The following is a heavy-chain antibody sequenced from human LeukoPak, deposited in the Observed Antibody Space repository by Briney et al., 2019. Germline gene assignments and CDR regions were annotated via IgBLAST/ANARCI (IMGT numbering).Heavy chain of an antibody. D-gene: IGHD4-17*01. CDR3: ARLWATVIDWGAFDI. J-gene: IGHJ3*02. Sequence: GSLRLSCAAAGFTFSDYWMSWGRQAPGKGLEWVANIKQDGSEKYYVDSVKGRFTISRDNDKNSMYLQMNSMRVEETAVYYCARLWATVIDWGAFDIWGQGTTITVSS. CDR2: IKQDGSEK. CDR1: GFTFSDYW. V-gene: IGHV3-7*01.